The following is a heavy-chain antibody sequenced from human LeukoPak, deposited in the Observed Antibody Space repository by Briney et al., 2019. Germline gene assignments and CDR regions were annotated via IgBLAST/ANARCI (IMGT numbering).Heavy chain of an antibody. Sequence: ASVKVSCKASGGTFSSYAISWVRQAPGQGLEWMGGIIPIFGTANYAQKFQGRVTITADESTSTAYMELSSLRSEDTAVYYCARDPGGLQYYFDYWGQGTLVTVSS. J-gene: IGHJ4*02. CDR3: ARDPGGLQYYFDY. CDR2: IIPIFGTA. V-gene: IGHV1-69*13. CDR1: GGTFSSYA. D-gene: IGHD4-23*01.